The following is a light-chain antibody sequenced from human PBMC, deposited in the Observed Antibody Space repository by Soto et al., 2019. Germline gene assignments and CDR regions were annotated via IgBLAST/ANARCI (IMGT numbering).Light chain of an antibody. J-gene: IGLJ1*01. Sequence: SYELTQPPSVSVAPEKTATITCGGNNIGDKRVHWYRQKPGQTPGLLISYDSDRPSGIPERFSGSNSGNTATLTISRVEAGDEADYYCQVWDIMTDNYVIGGGTKITVL. V-gene: IGLV3-21*04. CDR1: NIGDKR. CDR3: QVWDIMTDNYV. CDR2: YDS.